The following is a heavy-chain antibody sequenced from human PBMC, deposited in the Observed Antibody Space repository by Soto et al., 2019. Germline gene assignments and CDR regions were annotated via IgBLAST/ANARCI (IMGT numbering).Heavy chain of an antibody. CDR1: GFTFSSYA. Sequence: GGSLRLSCAASGFTFSSYAMSWVRQAPGKGLEWVSAISGSGGSTYYADSVKGRFTISRDNSKNTLYLQMNSLRAEDTAVYYCAKDFLAHFTGNQSDWFDSWGQGTLVLVSS. CDR3: AKDFLAHFTGNQSDWFDS. J-gene: IGHJ5*01. V-gene: IGHV3-23*01. CDR2: ISGSGGST.